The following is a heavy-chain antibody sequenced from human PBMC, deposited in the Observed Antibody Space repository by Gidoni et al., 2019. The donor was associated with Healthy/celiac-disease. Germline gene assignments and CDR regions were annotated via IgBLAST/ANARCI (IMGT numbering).Heavy chain of an antibody. CDR3: AKSSGYDSYTLDY. J-gene: IGHJ4*02. CDR2: ISYDGSNK. D-gene: IGHD5-12*01. Sequence: QVQLVESGGGVVQPGRSLRLSCAASGFTFSSYGMHWVRQAPGKGLEWVAVISYDGSNKYYADSVKGRFTISRDNSKNTLYLQMNSLRAEDTAVYYCAKSSGYDSYTLDYWGQGTLVTVSS. CDR1: GFTFSSYG. V-gene: IGHV3-30*18.